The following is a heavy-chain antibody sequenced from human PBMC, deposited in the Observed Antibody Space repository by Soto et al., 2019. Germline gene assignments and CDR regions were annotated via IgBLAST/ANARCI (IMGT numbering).Heavy chain of an antibody. Sequence: QVQLQESGPGLVKPSQTLSLTCTVSGGSISSGDYYWSWIRQHPGKGLEWIGYIYYSGSTYYTPSLKSRVTISLDTSKNQCSLKLSSVTAADTAVYYCARWWSGSRQGFDPWGQGTLVTVSS. D-gene: IGHD3-3*01. CDR2: IYYSGST. CDR1: GGSISSGDYY. V-gene: IGHV4-31*03. J-gene: IGHJ5*02. CDR3: ARWWSGSRQGFDP.